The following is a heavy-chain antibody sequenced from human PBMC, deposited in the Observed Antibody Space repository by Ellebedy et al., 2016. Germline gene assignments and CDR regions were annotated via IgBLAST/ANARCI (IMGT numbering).Heavy chain of an antibody. V-gene: IGHV1-46*01. CDR1: GGTFSSYA. J-gene: IGHJ3*02. Sequence: ASVKVSCKASGGTFSSYAISWVRQAPGQGPEWMGIINPSGGSTSYAQKFQGRVTMTRDTSTSTVYMELSSLRSEDTAVYYCARDRSGSYSDAFDIWGQGTMVTVSS. CDR2: INPSGGST. D-gene: IGHD1-26*01. CDR3: ARDRSGSYSDAFDI.